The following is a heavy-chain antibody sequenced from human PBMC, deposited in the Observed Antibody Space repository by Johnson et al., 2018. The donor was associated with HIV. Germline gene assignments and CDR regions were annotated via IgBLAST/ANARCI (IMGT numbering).Heavy chain of an antibody. D-gene: IGHD3-16*02. V-gene: IGHV3-30*18. J-gene: IGHJ3*02. CDR2: ISYDGSNK. Sequence: VQLVESGGGVVQPGRSLRLSCAASEFTFSTYGMHWVRQAPGKGLEWVAVISYDGSNKYYADSVKGRFTISRDNSKNTLYLQMNSLRAEDTAVYYCAKDGGGLSCDAFDIWGQGTMVTVSS. CDR1: EFTFSTYG. CDR3: AKDGGGLSCDAFDI.